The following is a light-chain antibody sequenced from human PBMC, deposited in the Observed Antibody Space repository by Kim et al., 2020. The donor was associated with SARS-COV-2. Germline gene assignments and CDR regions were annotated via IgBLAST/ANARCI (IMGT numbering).Light chain of an antibody. Sequence: VALGQTVRITRQGHSLRIYYATWDKQRPGQAPILVIYGKHNRPSRIPDRFSGSSSGNTASLTITGTQAGDEADYYCNSRDSNDHVVFGGGPKLTVL. CDR3: NSRDSNDHVV. CDR2: GKH. CDR1: SLRIYY. V-gene: IGLV3-19*01. J-gene: IGLJ2*01.